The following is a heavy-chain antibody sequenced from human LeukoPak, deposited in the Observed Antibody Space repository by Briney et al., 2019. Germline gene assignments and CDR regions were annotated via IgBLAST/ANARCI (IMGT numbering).Heavy chain of an antibody. CDR1: GGSISSYY. D-gene: IGHD5-18*01. CDR3: ARDVGIQRWLT. J-gene: IGHJ5*01. V-gene: IGHV4-4*07. Sequence: SETLSLTCTVPGGSISSYYWSWIRQPAGKGLEWIGRIYTSESSNYNPSLKSRVTMSVDTYKNQFSLKLSSVTAADTAVYYCARDVGIQRWLTWGQGTLVTVSS. CDR2: IYTSESS.